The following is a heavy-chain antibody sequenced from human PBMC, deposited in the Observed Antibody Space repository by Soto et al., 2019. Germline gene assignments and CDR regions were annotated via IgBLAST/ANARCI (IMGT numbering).Heavy chain of an antibody. CDR2: ISSSSSYI. CDR3: ARESSSPYYYYMDV. CDR1: GFTFSSYS. Sequence: GGSLRLSCAASGFTFSSYSMNWVRQAPGKGLEWVSSISSSSSYIYYADSVKGRFTISRDNAKNSLYLQMNSLRAEDTAVYYCARESSSPYYYYMDVWGKGTTVTVSS. D-gene: IGHD2-2*01. J-gene: IGHJ6*03. V-gene: IGHV3-21*01.